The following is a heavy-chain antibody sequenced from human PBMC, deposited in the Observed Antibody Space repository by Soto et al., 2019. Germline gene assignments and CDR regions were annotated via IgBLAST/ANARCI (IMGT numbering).Heavy chain of an antibody. J-gene: IGHJ1*01. V-gene: IGHV3-23*01. CDR3: PRSAWYNPHGYLQH. CDR2: ISGSGDTT. D-gene: IGHD6-19*01. CDR1: GFTFSSYA. Sequence: EVQLLESGGGLVQPGGSLRLSCAASGFTFSSYAMSWVRQAPGKGLEWVSGISGSGDTTYYADSVKGRFTISRDNSMNMLSLQVHSLRADDTAVYFCPRSAWYNPHGYLQHWGQGTLVTVSP.